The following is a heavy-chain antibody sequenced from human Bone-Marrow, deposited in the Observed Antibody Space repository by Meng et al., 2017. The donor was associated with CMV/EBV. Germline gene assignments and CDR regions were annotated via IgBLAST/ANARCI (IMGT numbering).Heavy chain of an antibody. CDR1: GYSFTSYW. CDR3: ARSIAARSHPYYYGMDV. CDR2: IYPGDSDT. J-gene: IGHJ6*02. D-gene: IGHD6-6*01. V-gene: IGHV5-51*01. Sequence: GGSLRLSCKGSGYSFTSYWIGWVRQMPGKGLEWMGIIYPGDSDTRYSPSFQGQVTISADKSISTAYLQWSSLKASDTAMYYCARSIAARSHPYYYGMDVWGQGTTVTVSS.